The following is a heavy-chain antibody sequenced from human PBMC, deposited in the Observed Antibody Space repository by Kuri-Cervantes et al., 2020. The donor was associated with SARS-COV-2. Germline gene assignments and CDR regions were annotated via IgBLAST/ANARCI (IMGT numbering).Heavy chain of an antibody. CDR2: IYYSGST. J-gene: IGHJ6*02. CDR3: ARAGFLDHPDHYYGMDV. V-gene: IGHV4-31*03. CDR1: GGSISSGGYY. Sequence: LRLSCTVSGGSISSGGYYWSWIRQHPGKGLEWIGYIYYSGSTYYNPSLKSRVTISVDTSKNQFSLKLSSVTAADTAVYYCARAGFLDHPDHYYGMDVWGQGTTVTVSS. D-gene: IGHD3-3*01.